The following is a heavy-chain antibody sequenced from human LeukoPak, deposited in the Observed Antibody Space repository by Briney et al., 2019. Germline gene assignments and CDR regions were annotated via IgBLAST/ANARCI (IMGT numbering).Heavy chain of an antibody. CDR3: AKGAYCSSTSCYTGVLG. D-gene: IGHD2-2*02. Sequence: PGGSLRLSCAASGFTFSSYGMHWVRQAPGKGLEWVAFIRYDGSNKYYADSVKGRFTISRDNSKNTLYLQMNSLRAEDTAVYYCAKGAYCSSTSCYTGVLGWGQGTLVTVSS. CDR1: GFTFSSYG. CDR2: IRYDGSNK. V-gene: IGHV3-30*02. J-gene: IGHJ4*02.